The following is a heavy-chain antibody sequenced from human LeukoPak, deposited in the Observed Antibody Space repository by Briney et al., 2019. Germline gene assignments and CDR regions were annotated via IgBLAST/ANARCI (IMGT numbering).Heavy chain of an antibody. Sequence: ASVKVSCKASGGTFSSYAISWVRQAPGQGLEWMGGIIPIFGTANYAQKFQGRVTITADKSTSTAYMELSSLRSEDTAVYYCASSTVTTPHYYYGMDVWGQGTTVTVSS. CDR1: GGTFSSYA. CDR2: IIPIFGTA. CDR3: ASSTVTTPHYYYGMDV. D-gene: IGHD4-17*01. V-gene: IGHV1-69*06. J-gene: IGHJ6*02.